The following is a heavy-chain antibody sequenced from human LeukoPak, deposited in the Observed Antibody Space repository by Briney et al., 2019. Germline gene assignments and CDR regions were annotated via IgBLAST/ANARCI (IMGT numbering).Heavy chain of an antibody. Sequence: SETLSLTCAVYGGSFSTYYWSWIRQPPGKGLEWIGEINHSGSTNYNPSLKSRVTISIDTSKNQFSLKLSSVTAADTAVSYCARLRAVAKRVGPGYFYYMDVWGKGTTVTISS. J-gene: IGHJ6*03. CDR2: INHSGST. CDR3: ARLRAVAKRVGPGYFYYMDV. CDR1: GGSFSTYY. D-gene: IGHD2-2*01. V-gene: IGHV4-34*01.